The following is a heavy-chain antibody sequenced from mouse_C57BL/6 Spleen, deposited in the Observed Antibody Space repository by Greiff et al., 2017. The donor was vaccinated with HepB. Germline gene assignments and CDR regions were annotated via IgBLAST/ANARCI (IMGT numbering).Heavy chain of an antibody. CDR3: ASDQGLRRSYYFDY. D-gene: IGHD2-2*01. Sequence: DVQLVESGGGLVKPGGSLKLSCAASGFTFSSYAMSWVRQTPEKRLEWVATISDGGSYTYYPDNVKGRFTISRDNAKNNLYLQMSHLKSEDTAMYYGASDQGLRRSYYFDYWGQGTTLTVSS. CDR1: GFTFSSYA. J-gene: IGHJ2*01. V-gene: IGHV5-4*01. CDR2: ISDGGSYT.